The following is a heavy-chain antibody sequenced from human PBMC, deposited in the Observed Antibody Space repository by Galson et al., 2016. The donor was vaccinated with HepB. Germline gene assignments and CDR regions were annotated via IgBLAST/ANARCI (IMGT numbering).Heavy chain of an antibody. Sequence: SVKVSCKASGYTFTSYAMHWVRQAPGQRLEWMGWINAANGNTKYSQKFQGRVTITRDTSASTAYMELSSLRSEDTALYYSARGQDIVVVPAAMGGNFFDYWGQGTLVTVSS. J-gene: IGHJ4*02. D-gene: IGHD2-2*01. CDR3: ARGQDIVVVPAAMGGNFFDY. CDR2: INAANGNT. CDR1: GYTFTSYA. V-gene: IGHV1-3*01.